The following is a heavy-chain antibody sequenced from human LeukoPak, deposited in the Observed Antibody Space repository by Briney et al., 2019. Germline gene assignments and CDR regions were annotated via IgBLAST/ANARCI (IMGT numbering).Heavy chain of an antibody. CDR2: ISSSTSYI. D-gene: IGHD1-26*01. V-gene: IGHV3-21*01. Sequence: GGSLRLSCAASGFIVSGKYMSWVRQAPGKGLEWVSSISSSTSYIYYADSVKGRFTISRDNAKSSLYLQMSSLRAEDTAVYYCARDRLTLGSSSFDLWGQGTLVTVSS. CDR3: ARDRLTLGSSSFDL. CDR1: GFIVSGKY. J-gene: IGHJ5*02.